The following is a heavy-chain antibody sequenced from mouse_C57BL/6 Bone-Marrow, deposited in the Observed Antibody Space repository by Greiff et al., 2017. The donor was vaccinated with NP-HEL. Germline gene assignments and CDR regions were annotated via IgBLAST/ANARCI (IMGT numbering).Heavy chain of an antibody. V-gene: IGHV5-9*01. CDR1: GFTFSSYT. D-gene: IGHD2-2*01. CDR2: ISGGGGNT. Sequence: EVNLVESGGGLVKPGGSLKLSCAASGFTFSSYTMSWVRQTPEKRLEWVATISGGGGNTYYPDSVKGRFTISRDNAKNTLYLQMSSLRSEDTALYYCARGDGYDGAMDYWGQGTSVTVSS. J-gene: IGHJ4*01. CDR3: ARGDGYDGAMDY.